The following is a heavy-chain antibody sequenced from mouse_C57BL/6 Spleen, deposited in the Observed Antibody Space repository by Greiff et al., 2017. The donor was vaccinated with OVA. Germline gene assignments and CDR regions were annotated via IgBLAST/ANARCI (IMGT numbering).Heavy chain of an antibody. Sequence: QVQLQQPGAELVKPGASVKVSSKASAYTFTSYWRPWLKQRPGQGLEWIGRIHPSDSDTNYNQKFKGKATLTVDKSSSTAYMQLSSLTSEDSAVYYCAIETTVVATKAMDYWGQGTSVTVSS. D-gene: IGHD1-1*01. CDR3: AIETTVVATKAMDY. CDR2: IHPSDSDT. CDR1: AYTFTSYW. V-gene: IGHV1-74*01. J-gene: IGHJ4*01.